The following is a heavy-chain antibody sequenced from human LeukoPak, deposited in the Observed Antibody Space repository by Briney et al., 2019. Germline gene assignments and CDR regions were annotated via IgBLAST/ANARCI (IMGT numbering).Heavy chain of an antibody. V-gene: IGHV3-7*03. CDR2: IKEDGTET. CDR1: GFAFSSCV. Sequence: PGGSLRLSCAASGFAFSSCVMSWVRLAPGKGLEWVANIKEDGTETYYVDSVKGRFTISRDNAKNSLYLQMNSLRVEDTAVYYCAKEGRSLQTYWGQGTLVTVSS. J-gene: IGHJ4*02. D-gene: IGHD5-24*01. CDR3: AKEGRSLQTY.